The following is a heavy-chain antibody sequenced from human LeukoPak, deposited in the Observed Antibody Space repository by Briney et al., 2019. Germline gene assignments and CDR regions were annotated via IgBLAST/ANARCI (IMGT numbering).Heavy chain of an antibody. CDR3: ARRITVFYWFDP. CDR1: GGSFSEYY. J-gene: IGHJ5*02. CDR2: INHSGST. V-gene: IGHV4-34*01. Sequence: SETLSLTCAVYGGSFSEYYWSWIRQPPGKGLEWIGEINHSGSTNYNPSLKSRVTISLDTSKNQFPLKLCSVTAADTAVYYCARRITVFYWFDPWDQGTLVTVSS. D-gene: IGHD2/OR15-2a*01.